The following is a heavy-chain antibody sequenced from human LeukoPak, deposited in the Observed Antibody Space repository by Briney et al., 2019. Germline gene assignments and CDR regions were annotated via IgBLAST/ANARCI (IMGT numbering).Heavy chain of an antibody. CDR1: GYTFTSYS. CDR3: ARVTHDILTGYYKGPDY. V-gene: IGHV1-3*01. Sequence: GASVKVSCKASGYTFTSYSMHWVRQAPGQRLEWMGWINAGNGNTQYSQTLQGRVTFTRDTAASTAYMELSSLRSDDTAMYYCARVTHDILTGYYKGPDYWGQGALVTVSS. J-gene: IGHJ4*02. D-gene: IGHD3-9*01. CDR2: INAGNGNT.